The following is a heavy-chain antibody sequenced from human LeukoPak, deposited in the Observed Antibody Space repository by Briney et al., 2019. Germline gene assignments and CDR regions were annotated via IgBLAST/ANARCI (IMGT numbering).Heavy chain of an antibody. CDR1: GYTFTYRY. D-gene: IGHD3-10*01. J-gene: IGHJ5*02. CDR3: ANSPDSGGLGP. CDR2: ITPFNGNT. V-gene: IGHV1-45*02. Sequence: ASVKVSFKASGYTFTYRYLHWVRQAPGQALEWMGWITPFNGNTNYAQKFQDRVTITRDRSMSTAYMELSSLKSEDTAMYYCANSPDSGGLGPWGQGTLVTVSS.